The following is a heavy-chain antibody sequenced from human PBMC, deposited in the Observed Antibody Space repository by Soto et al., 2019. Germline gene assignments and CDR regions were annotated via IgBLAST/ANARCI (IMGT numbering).Heavy chain of an antibody. CDR1: GFPFSSYR. Sequence: EVQLVESGGGLVQPGGSLRLSCAASGFPFSSYRMSWVRQAPGKGLQWVANINRDGSERYYVDSLKGRFTISRDNAENSLYLQMNSLRDEDTAVYYCTRAPDSSGSYYYFDYWGQGTLVTVSS. J-gene: IGHJ4*02. CDR3: TRAPDSSGSYYYFDY. V-gene: IGHV3-7*03. CDR2: INRDGSER. D-gene: IGHD3-22*01.